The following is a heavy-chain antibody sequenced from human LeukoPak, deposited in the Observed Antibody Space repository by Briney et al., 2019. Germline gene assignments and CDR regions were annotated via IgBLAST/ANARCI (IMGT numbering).Heavy chain of an antibody. CDR2: IYYSGST. Sequence: SETLSLTCTVSGGSLSSGDYYWSWIRQPPGKGLEGIGYIYYSGSTYYNPSLKSRVTISVDTSKNQFSLKLSSVTAADTAVYYCARANYDFWSGYYTTQGYYYYYMDVWGKGTTVTVSS. D-gene: IGHD3-3*01. V-gene: IGHV4-30-4*08. J-gene: IGHJ6*03. CDR3: ARANYDFWSGYYTTQGYYYYYMDV. CDR1: GGSLSSGDYY.